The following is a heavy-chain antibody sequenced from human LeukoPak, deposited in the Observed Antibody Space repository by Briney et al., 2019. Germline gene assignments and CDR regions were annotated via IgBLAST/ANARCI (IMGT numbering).Heavy chain of an antibody. CDR3: ARDHYDILTGYYNYYYYGMDV. Sequence: SQTLSLTCTVSGGSISSGGYYWSWIRQHPGKGLEWIGYIYYSGSTYYNPSLKSRVTISVDTSKNQFSLKLSSVTAADTAVYYCARDHYDILTGYYNYYYYGMDVWGKGTTVTVSS. CDR1: GGSISSGGYY. CDR2: IYYSGST. D-gene: IGHD3-9*01. V-gene: IGHV4-31*03. J-gene: IGHJ6*04.